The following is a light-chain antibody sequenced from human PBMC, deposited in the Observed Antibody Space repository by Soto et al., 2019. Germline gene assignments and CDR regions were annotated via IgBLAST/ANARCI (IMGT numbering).Light chain of an antibody. V-gene: IGKV3-20*01. CDR2: DAS. CDR1: QSVSSSY. CDR3: QQYGSSPPAIT. J-gene: IGKJ5*01. Sequence: EIVLTQSPGTLSLSPGERATLSCRASQSVSSSYLAWYQQKPGQAPRLLIHDASTRATGIPDRFSGSGSGTDFTLTISRLEPEDFAVYYCQQYGSSPPAITFGQGTRLEIK.